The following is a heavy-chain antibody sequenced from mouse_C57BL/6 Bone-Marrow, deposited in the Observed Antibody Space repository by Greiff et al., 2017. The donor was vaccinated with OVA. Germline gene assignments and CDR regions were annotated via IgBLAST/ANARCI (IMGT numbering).Heavy chain of an antibody. CDR1: GYTFTSYW. CDR3: ARDYDYDSGGFAY. Sequence: VQLQQSGAELVKPGASVKMSCKASGYTFTSYWITWVKQRPGQGLEWIGDIYPGSGSTNYNEKFKSKATLTVDTSSSTAYMQLSSLTSEDSAVYYCARDYDYDSGGFAYWGQGTLVTVSA. CDR2: IYPGSGST. D-gene: IGHD2-4*01. V-gene: IGHV1-55*01. J-gene: IGHJ3*01.